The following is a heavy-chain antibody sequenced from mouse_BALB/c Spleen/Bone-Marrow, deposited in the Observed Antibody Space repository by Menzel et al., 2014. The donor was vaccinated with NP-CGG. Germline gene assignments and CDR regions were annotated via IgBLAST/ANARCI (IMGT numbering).Heavy chain of an antibody. D-gene: IGHD2-1*01. J-gene: IGHJ3*01. V-gene: IGHV1-14*01. CDR1: GYTFTSYV. CDR3: ARDYGNLAWFAY. Sequence: VQLQQSGPELVKPGASVKMSCKASGYTFTSYVMHWVKQKPGQGLEWIGCINPYNDGTRYNEKFKGKATLTSDKSSSTAYMELSSLTSEDSAVYYCARDYGNLAWFAYWGQGTLVTVSA. CDR2: INPYNDGT.